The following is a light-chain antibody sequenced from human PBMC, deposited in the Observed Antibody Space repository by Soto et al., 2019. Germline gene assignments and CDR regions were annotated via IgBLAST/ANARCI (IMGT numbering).Light chain of an antibody. J-gene: IGKJ1*01. CDR1: QSISSY. CDR3: QQSYSTLWT. CDR2: AAS. Sequence: DIPMTQSPSSLSASVGDRVTITCRASQSISSYLNWYQQKPGKAPKLLIYAASSLQSGAPSRFSGSGSGTDFKLTISSLQPEYFANYYCQQSYSTLWTFGRGTKVEIK. V-gene: IGKV1-39*01.